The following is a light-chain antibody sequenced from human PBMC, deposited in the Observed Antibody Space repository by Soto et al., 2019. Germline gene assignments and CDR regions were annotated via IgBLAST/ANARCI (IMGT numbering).Light chain of an antibody. J-gene: IGKJ5*01. Sequence: EIVMTQSPVTLSVSPGGRATLSCRASQSVSSYLAWYQQKPGQAPRLLIYDASNRATGIPARFSGSGSGTDFTLTISSLEPEDFAVYYCQQRSNWPLITFGQGTRLEIK. CDR1: QSVSSY. V-gene: IGKV3-11*01. CDR3: QQRSNWPLIT. CDR2: DAS.